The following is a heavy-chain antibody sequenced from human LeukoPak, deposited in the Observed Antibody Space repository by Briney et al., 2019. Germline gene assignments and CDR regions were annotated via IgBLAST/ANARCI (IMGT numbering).Heavy chain of an antibody. CDR1: GGSISSYY. V-gene: IGHV4-59*08. J-gene: IGHJ4*02. CDR3: ARMAPNVADY. D-gene: IGHD2-15*01. Sequence: SETLSLTCTVSGGSISSYYWSWIRQPPGKGLEWIGYIYYSGSTNHNPSLKSRVTISVDTSKNQFSLKLSSVTAADTAVYYCARMAPNVADYWGQGTLVTVSS. CDR2: IYYSGST.